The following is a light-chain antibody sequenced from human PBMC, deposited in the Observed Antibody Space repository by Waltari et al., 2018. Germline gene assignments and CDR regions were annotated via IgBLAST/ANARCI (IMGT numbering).Light chain of an antibody. J-gene: IGLJ2*01. CDR3: QTWDTGVV. V-gene: IGLV4-69*01. CDR2: LSSDGSH. CDR1: SGHSSYA. Sequence: QLVLTQPPSASASLGASVRLTCTLTSGHSSYAIAWHQQRPEKGPRYLMRLSSDGSHTKGDGIPGRFSGSSSGAERYLIISSLQSEDEADYYCQTWDTGVVFGGGTKLTVL.